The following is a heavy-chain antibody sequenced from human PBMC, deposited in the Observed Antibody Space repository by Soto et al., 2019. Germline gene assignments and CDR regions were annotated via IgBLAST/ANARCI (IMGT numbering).Heavy chain of an antibody. CDR3: ATYDFWSGYYSPDFDY. D-gene: IGHD3-3*01. Sequence: PSETLSLTCTVSGDSISSSTYYWGWIRQPPGKRLEWIGCIYHTGTTYYNPSLKSRVTISVDTSKNQFSLKLSSVTAADTAVYYCATYDFWSGYYSPDFDYWGQGTLVTVSS. CDR1: GDSISSSTYY. J-gene: IGHJ4*02. V-gene: IGHV4-39*01. CDR2: IYHTGTT.